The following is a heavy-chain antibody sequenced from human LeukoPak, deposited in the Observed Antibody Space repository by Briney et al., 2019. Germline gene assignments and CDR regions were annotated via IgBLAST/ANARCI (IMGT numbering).Heavy chain of an antibody. V-gene: IGHV3-30*02. D-gene: IGHD6-19*01. CDR1: GFTFSSYG. J-gene: IGHJ4*02. CDR2: IRYDGSNE. Sequence: QTGGSLRLSCAASGFTFSSYGMHWVRQAPGKGLEWVAFIRYDGSNEYYADSVKGRFTVSRDNSESTLYLQMNSLRVEDTAVYYCVRGQWVENYFDYWGQGTLVTVSS. CDR3: VRGQWVENYFDY.